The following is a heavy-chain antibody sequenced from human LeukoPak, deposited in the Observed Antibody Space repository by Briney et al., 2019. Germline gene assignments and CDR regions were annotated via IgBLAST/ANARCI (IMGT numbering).Heavy chain of an antibody. CDR1: GYTFMNYG. CDR3: ARGHHDIRTTGTFDV. V-gene: IGHV1-18*01. CDR2: ISSYTVNK. Sequence: ASVKVSCKTSGYTFMNYGINWVRQAPGKGLEWMGWISSYTVNKTSAQKFQGRVTLTTDTSTNTVSLELRRLTFDDTAVYYCARGHHDIRTTGTFDVWGQGTRVIVSS. J-gene: IGHJ3*01. D-gene: IGHD1-14*01.